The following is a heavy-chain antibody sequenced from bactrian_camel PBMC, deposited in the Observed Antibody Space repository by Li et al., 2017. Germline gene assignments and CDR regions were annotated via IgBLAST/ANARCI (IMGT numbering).Heavy chain of an antibody. Sequence: VQLVESGGGSVQAGGPLRLSCAASAYTIHGSFCMGWFRQTPGKEREGTAAIYRGGGRTWYADSVKGRFAISQDQGVNTVLLQMNSLKPEDTALYYCAAALLPSDECLLIESRYQYWGQGTQVTVS. J-gene: IGHJ4*01. CDR3: AAALLPSDECLLIESRYQY. CDR1: AYTIHGSF. D-gene: IGHD2*01. CDR2: IYRGGGRT. V-gene: IGHV3S40*01.